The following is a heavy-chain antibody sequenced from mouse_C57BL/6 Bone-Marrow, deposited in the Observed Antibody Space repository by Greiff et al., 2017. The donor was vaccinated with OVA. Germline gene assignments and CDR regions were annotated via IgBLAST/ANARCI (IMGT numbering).Heavy chain of an antibody. CDR2: IYPGDGDT. CDR1: GYTFTSYW. J-gene: IGHJ1*03. Sequence: QVQLQQPGAELVKPGASVKMSCKASGYTFTSYWITWVKQRPGQGLEWIGRIYPGDGDTNYNGKFKGKATLTADKSSSTAYMQLSSLTSEDSAVYLCAIGNPGYFDVWGTGTTVTVSS. D-gene: IGHD2-1*01. CDR3: AIGNPGYFDV. V-gene: IGHV1-82*01.